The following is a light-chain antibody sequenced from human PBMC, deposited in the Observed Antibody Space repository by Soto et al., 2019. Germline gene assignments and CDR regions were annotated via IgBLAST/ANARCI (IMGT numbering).Light chain of an antibody. V-gene: IGKV3-20*01. CDR2: DTS. Sequence: EFVLTQSPGTLSLSPGERATLSCRASQSLANSFIAWYQQKPGQAPRLLIYDTSSRASGIPDRFSGSGSGTDFTLTISRLETEDFAVFYCQQYDNSPITFGQGTRLEIK. CDR3: QQYDNSPIT. J-gene: IGKJ5*01. CDR1: QSLANSF.